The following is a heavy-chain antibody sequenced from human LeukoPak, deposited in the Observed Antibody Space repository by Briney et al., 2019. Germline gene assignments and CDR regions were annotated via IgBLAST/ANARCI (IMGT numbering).Heavy chain of an antibody. V-gene: IGHV3-30*02. Sequence: PGGSLRLSCAASAFTFSSYGMHWVRQAPGKGLEWVAFIRYDGSNKYYADSVKGRFTVSRDNSKNTLFLQMNSLRTEDTAVYYCAKDATPYGYNGNESDYWGQGTLVTVSS. CDR3: AKDATPYGYNGNESDY. J-gene: IGHJ4*02. D-gene: IGHD5-12*01. CDR2: IRYDGSNK. CDR1: AFTFSSYG.